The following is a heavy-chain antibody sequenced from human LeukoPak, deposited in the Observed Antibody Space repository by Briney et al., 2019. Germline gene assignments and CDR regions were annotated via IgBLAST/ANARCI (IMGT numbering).Heavy chain of an antibody. J-gene: IGHJ4*02. V-gene: IGHV4-31*03. D-gene: IGHD5-12*01. CDR3: ARLRRLYSGYDKGVVYFDY. Sequence: SETLSLTCTVSGGSISSGGYYWSWIRQHPGKGLEWIGYIYYSGSTYYNPSLKSRVTISVDTSKNQFSLKLSSVTAADTAVYYCARLRRLYSGYDKGVVYFDYWGQGTLVTVSS. CDR2: IYYSGST. CDR1: GGSISSGGYY.